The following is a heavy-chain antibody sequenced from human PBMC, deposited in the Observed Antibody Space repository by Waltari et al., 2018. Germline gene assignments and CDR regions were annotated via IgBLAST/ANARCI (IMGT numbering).Heavy chain of an antibody. J-gene: IGHJ4*02. V-gene: IGHV4-39*07. Sequence: QLQLQESGPGLVKPSETLSLTCTVSGGSISSSSYYWGWIRQPPGKGLEWIGSIYYSGRPYYNPSLKSRVTISVDTSKNQFSLKLSSVTAADTAVYYCATHRIAARPNYFDYWGQGTLVTVSS. CDR3: ATHRIAARPNYFDY. D-gene: IGHD6-6*01. CDR2: IYYSGRP. CDR1: GGSISSSSYY.